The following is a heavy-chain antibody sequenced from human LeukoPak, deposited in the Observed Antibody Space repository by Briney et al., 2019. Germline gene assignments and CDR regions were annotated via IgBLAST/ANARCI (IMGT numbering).Heavy chain of an antibody. V-gene: IGHV4-39*07. Sequence: SETLSLTCTVSGGFINSSTYYWGWIRQPPGKGLEWIGSIYYSGSTYYNPSLKSRVTISVDRSKNQFSLKLSSVTAADTAVYYCARDRKAARDYWGQGTLVTVSS. CDR1: GGFINSSTYY. D-gene: IGHD6-6*01. CDR2: IYYSGST. CDR3: ARDRKAARDY. J-gene: IGHJ4*02.